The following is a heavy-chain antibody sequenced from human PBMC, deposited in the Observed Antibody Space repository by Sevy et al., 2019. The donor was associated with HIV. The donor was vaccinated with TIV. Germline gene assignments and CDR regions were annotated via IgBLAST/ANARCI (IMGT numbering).Heavy chain of an antibody. CDR1: GFTFSSYA. V-gene: IGHV3-23*01. D-gene: IGHD1-7*01. J-gene: IGHJ5*02. CDR2: ISGSGGTT. CDR3: AKEGGGLELPRGWFDP. Sequence: GGSLRLSCAASGFTFSSYAMSWVRQAPGKGLEWVSAISGSGGTTYYADSVKGRFTISRDNSKNTLYLQMNSQRAEDTAVYYCAKEGGGLELPRGWFDPWGQGTLVTVSS.